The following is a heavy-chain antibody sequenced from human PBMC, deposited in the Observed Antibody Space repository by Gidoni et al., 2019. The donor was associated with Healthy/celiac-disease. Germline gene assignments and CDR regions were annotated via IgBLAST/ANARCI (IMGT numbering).Heavy chain of an antibody. J-gene: IGHJ4*02. V-gene: IGHV3-23*01. Sequence: EVQLLESGGGLVQPGGSLRLSCAASGFTFSIDAMSWVRQAPGKGLEWVSAISGSGGSTYYADSVKGRFTISRDNSKNTLYLQMNSLRAEDTAVYYCAKDMGQWLANIDYWGQGTLVTVSS. CDR3: AKDMGQWLANIDY. CDR2: ISGSGGST. CDR1: GFTFSIDA. D-gene: IGHD6-19*01.